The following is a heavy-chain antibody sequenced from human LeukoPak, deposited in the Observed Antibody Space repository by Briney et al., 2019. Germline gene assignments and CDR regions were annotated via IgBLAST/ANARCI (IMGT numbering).Heavy chain of an antibody. CDR1: GFTFSSYS. D-gene: IGHD2-21*01. CDR2: IKQDGSEK. J-gene: IGHJ4*02. Sequence: GGSLRLSCAASGFTFSSYSMNWVRQAPGKGLEWVANIKQDGSEKYYVDSVKGRFTISRDNAKNSLYLQMNSLRAEDTAVYYCAKDLASETGPDYWGQGTLVTVSS. V-gene: IGHV3-7*01. CDR3: AKDLASETGPDY.